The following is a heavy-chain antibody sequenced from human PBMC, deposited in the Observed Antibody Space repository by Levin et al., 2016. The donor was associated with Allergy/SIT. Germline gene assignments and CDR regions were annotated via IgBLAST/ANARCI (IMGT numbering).Heavy chain of an antibody. Sequence: GESLKISCVAPGFTLTSNSMFWVRQAPGKGLEWVAFIFHDDSIKYYADSVKDRFTISRDTSRNTVYLQMNNLGTEDTAVYYCVTASCAGQCYAIFNYWGQGTLVTVSS. CDR3: VTASCAGQCYAIFNY. J-gene: IGHJ4*02. V-gene: IGHV3-30*02. CDR2: IFHDDSIK. D-gene: IGHD2-21*01. CDR1: GFTLTSNS.